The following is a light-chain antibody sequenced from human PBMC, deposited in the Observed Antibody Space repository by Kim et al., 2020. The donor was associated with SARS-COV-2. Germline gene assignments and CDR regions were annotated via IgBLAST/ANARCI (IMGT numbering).Light chain of an antibody. Sequence: NFMLTQPHSVSESPGKTVTISCTRTSGRIASSFVQWYQQRPGSSPTTVIYEDNERPSGVPGRFSGSIDSSSNSASLTISALKSEDEADYYCMSYDSSSWVFGGGTQLTVL. V-gene: IGLV6-57*01. CDR2: EDN. J-gene: IGLJ3*02. CDR1: SGRIASSF. CDR3: MSYDSSSWV.